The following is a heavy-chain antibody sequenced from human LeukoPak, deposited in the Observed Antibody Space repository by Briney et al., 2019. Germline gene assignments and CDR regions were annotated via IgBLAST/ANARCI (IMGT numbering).Heavy chain of an antibody. D-gene: IGHD1-26*01. CDR2: IKQDGSEK. CDR1: GFTFSSYW. J-gene: IGHJ4*02. V-gene: IGHV3-7*01. CDR3: AKVPYSGSYLDY. Sequence: GGSLRLSCAASGFTFSSYWMSWVRQAPGKGLEWVANIKQDGSEKYYVDSVKGRFTISRDNSKNTLYLQMNSLRAEDTAVYYCAKVPYSGSYLDYWGQGTLVTVSS.